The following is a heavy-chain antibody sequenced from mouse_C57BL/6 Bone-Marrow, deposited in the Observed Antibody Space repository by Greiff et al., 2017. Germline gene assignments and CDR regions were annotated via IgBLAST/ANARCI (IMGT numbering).Heavy chain of an antibody. V-gene: IGHV14-4*01. CDR3: TGLLYPRYFDY. J-gene: IGHJ2*01. CDR2: IDPENGDT. CDR1: GFNIKDDY. D-gene: IGHD2-12*01. Sequence: EVQLQQSGAELVRPGASVKLSCTASGFNIKDDYMHWVKQRPEQGLEWIGWIDPENGDTEYASKFQGKATITADTSSTTAYLQLSSRTSEDTAVYYCTGLLYPRYFDYWGQGTTLTVSS.